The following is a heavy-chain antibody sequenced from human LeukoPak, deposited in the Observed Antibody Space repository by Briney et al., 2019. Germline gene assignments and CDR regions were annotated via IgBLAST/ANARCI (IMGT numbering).Heavy chain of an antibody. Sequence: SETLSLTCTVSGGSISSYYWSWIRQPAGKGLEWIGRIYTSGSTNYNPSLKSRVTMSVDTSKNQFSLKLNSVTAADTAVYYCARDPDFWSGYYNFDYWGQGTLVTVSS. CDR2: IYTSGST. J-gene: IGHJ4*02. D-gene: IGHD3-3*01. CDR1: GGSISSYY. V-gene: IGHV4-4*07. CDR3: ARDPDFWSGYYNFDY.